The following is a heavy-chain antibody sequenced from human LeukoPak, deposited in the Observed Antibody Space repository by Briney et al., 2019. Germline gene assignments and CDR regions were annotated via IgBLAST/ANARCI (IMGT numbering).Heavy chain of an antibody. CDR1: GFIFSASG. J-gene: IGHJ4*02. V-gene: IGHV3-48*04. CDR2: IGTNSRTT. CDR3: ARSSGWYSFDY. D-gene: IGHD6-19*01. Sequence: GGSLRLSCAASGFIFSASGLNWVRQAPGKGLEWVSFIGTNSRTTYYGDSVKGRFTISRDNAKNSLFLQMDSLRAEDTAVYYCARSSGWYSFDYWGQGTLVTVSS.